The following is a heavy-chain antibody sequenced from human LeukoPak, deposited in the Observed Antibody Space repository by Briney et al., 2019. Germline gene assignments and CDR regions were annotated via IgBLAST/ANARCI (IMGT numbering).Heavy chain of an antibody. J-gene: IGHJ4*02. V-gene: IGHV3-64D*09. CDR2: INDNGGRT. Sequence: GGSLRLSCSASGFTFSRYARHWVRQAPGKGLEYVSGINDNGGRTHYGDSVKGRFSISRDNSKNTLHLQMSTLRAEDTALYYCVKYVGGSYAFDYSGQGILVTVAS. CDR1: GFTFSRYA. D-gene: IGHD1-26*01. CDR3: VKYVGGSYAFDY.